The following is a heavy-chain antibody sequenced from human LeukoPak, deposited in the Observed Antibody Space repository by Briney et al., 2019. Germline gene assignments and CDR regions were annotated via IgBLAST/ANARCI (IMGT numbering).Heavy chain of an antibody. Sequence: GASVKVSCKASGYTFTSYYMHWVRQAPGQGLEWMGWIGTYNGNTNYAQNLQGRVTMTTDTSTTTAYMELRNLRSDDTAVYYCARVPCTSTTCLNWFDPWGQGTLVTVSS. D-gene: IGHD2/OR15-2a*01. CDR2: IGTYNGNT. J-gene: IGHJ5*02. CDR1: GYTFTSYY. CDR3: ARVPCTSTTCLNWFDP. V-gene: IGHV1-18*04.